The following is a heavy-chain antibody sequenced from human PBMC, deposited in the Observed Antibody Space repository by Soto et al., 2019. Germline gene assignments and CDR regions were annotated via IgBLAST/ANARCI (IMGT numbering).Heavy chain of an antibody. J-gene: IGHJ6*02. Sequence: EVKLLQSGGGAGQPGGSLRLPCAAAGFTFRSYAMSWVRQAPGKGLVLVSSISSNGGSAYYADSVKGRFTISRDNSKNTLYLQMNSLRADDTAVYYCARGYCSAVGCYVHYYYGFDVWGQGTTVTVSS. CDR3: ARGYCSAVGCYVHYYYGFDV. CDR2: ISSNGGSA. V-gene: IGHV3-23*01. D-gene: IGHD2-15*01. CDR1: GFTFRSYA.